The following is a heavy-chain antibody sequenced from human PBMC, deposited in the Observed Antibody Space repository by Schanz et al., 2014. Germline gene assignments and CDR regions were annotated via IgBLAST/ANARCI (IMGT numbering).Heavy chain of an antibody. D-gene: IGHD7-27*01. CDR2: ISYEGSKK. V-gene: IGHV3-30*04. Sequence: VQLVESGGGVVKPGGSLTLSCAASGFTFNDYAMHWVRQAPGKGLEWVAVISYEGSKKYYPDSVQGRFTISRDNAKNSLYLEMTSLRGEDTAVYYCARENLNWEAFDIWGQGTVVTVSS. J-gene: IGHJ3*02. CDR1: GFTFNDYA. CDR3: ARENLNWEAFDI.